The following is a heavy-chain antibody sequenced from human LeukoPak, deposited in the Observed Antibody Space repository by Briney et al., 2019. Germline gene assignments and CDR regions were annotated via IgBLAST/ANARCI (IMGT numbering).Heavy chain of an antibody. CDR3: SRGDDFSGDS. J-gene: IGHJ5*01. Sequence: PGGSLRLSCAASGFTFRTYWMSWVRQAPGNGLEWVANIHPDGIEKYHVDSVKGRFTIFRDNARNLLYLQMSSLRADDTAVYYCSRGDDFSGDSWGQGTLVTVSS. CDR2: IHPDGIEK. D-gene: IGHD2-21*02. V-gene: IGHV3-7*04. CDR1: GFTFRTYW.